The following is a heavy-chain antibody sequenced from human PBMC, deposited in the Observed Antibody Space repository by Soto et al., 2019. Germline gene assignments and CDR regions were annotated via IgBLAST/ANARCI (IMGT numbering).Heavy chain of an antibody. J-gene: IGHJ4*02. V-gene: IGHV1-69*06. Sequence: QVQLVQSGAEVKKPGSSVKVSCKASGGTFSGYAISWVRQAPGQGLEWMGGIIPIFGTANYAQKFQGRVTITADKSTSTAYMELSSLRSEDTAVYYCAGDLAYYYDSSGYFGYWGQGTLVTVSS. CDR2: IIPIFGTA. D-gene: IGHD3-22*01. CDR3: AGDLAYYYDSSGYFGY. CDR1: GGTFSGYA.